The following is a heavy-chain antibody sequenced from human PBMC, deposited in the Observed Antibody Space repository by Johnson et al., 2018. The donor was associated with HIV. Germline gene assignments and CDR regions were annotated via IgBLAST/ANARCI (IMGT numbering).Heavy chain of an antibody. V-gene: IGHV3-15*01. CDR3: TTDRGGEIAVAGPDAFDI. Sequence: VQLVESGGGLVKPGGSLRLSCAASGFTFSNAWMSWVRQAPGKGLEWVGRIKSKTDGGTTDYAAPVKGRFTISRDDSKNTLYLQMNSLKTEDTAVYYCTTDRGGEIAVAGPDAFDIWGQGTMVTVSS. CDR2: IKSKTDGGTT. D-gene: IGHD6-19*01. CDR1: GFTFSNAW. J-gene: IGHJ3*02.